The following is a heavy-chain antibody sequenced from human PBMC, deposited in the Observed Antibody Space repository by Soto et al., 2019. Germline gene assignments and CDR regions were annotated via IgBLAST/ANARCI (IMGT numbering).Heavy chain of an antibody. Sequence: NPSETLSLTCAVYGGSFSGYYWSFIRQPPGKGLEWIGEINHSGSTNYNPSLKSRVTISVDTSKNQFSLKLSSVTAADTAVYYCARVGIAARPDAFDIWGQGTMVTVSS. V-gene: IGHV4-34*01. J-gene: IGHJ3*02. CDR3: ARVGIAARPDAFDI. D-gene: IGHD6-6*01. CDR2: INHSGST. CDR1: GGSFSGYY.